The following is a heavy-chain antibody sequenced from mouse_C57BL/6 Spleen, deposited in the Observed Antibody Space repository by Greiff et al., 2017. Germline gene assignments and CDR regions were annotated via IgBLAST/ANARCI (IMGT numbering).Heavy chain of an antibody. J-gene: IGHJ4*01. CDR1: GFSLTSYA. V-gene: IGHV2-9-1*01. D-gene: IGHD2-4*01. CDR2: IWTGGGT. Sequence: VQLQQSGPGLVAPSQSLSITCTVSGFSLTSYAISWVRQPPGKGLEWLGVIWTGGGTNYNSALKSRLSISKDNSKSQVFLKMNSLQTDDTARYYCARNDGDYDGYYYAMDYWGQGTSVTVSS. CDR3: ARNDGDYDGYYYAMDY.